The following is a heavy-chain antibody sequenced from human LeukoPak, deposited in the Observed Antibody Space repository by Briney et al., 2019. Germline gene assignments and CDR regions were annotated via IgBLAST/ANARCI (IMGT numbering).Heavy chain of an antibody. Sequence: SQTLSLTCAISGDSLFTNSVAWNWIRQSPSRGLEWPGRTYYRSKWPFEYAVSVKSRITINADTSKIQFSLQLNSVTPEDTAVYYCARGKYTSFDNWGQGTLVTVSS. V-gene: IGHV6-1*01. J-gene: IGHJ4*02. D-gene: IGHD2-2*01. CDR3: ARGKYTSFDN. CDR2: TYYRSKWPF. CDR1: GDSLFTNSVA.